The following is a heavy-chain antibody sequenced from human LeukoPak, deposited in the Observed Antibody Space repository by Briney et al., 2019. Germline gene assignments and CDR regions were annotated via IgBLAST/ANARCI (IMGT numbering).Heavy chain of an antibody. J-gene: IGHJ4*02. V-gene: IGHV3-21*04. CDR1: GFTFSSYS. Sequence: GGSLRLSCAASGFTFSSYSMNWVRQAPGKGLEWVSSISSSSSYIYYADSVKGRFTISRDNSKNTLYLQMNSLRAEDTAVYYCATLLLRYFDWLPTAFDYWGQGTLVTVSS. CDR3: ATLLLRYFDWLPTAFDY. D-gene: IGHD3-9*01. CDR2: ISSSSSYI.